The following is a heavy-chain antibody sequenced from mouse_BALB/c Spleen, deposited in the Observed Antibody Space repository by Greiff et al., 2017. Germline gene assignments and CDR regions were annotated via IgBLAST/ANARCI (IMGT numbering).Heavy chain of an antibody. V-gene: IGHV1-7*01. CDR3: ARLGLTGAFAY. J-gene: IGHJ3*01. CDR2: INPSTGYT. Sequence: QVHVKQSGAELAKPGASVKMSCKASGYTFTSYWMHWVKQRPGQGLEWIGYINPSTGYTEYNQKFKDKATLTADKSSSTAYMQLSSLTSEDSAVYYCARLGLTGAFAYWGQGTLVTVSA. CDR1: GYTFTSYW. D-gene: IGHD4-1*01.